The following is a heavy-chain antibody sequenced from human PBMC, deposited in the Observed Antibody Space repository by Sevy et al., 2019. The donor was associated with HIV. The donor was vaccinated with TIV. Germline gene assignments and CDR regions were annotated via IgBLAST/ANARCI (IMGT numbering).Heavy chain of an antibody. D-gene: IGHD2-15*01. CDR2: IKSKTDGGTT. CDR3: TTVSTDCGGSCYFSAYYYGMDV. Sequence: GGSLRLSCAASGFTFSNAWMSWVRQAPGKGLEWVGRIKSKTDGGTTDYAAPVKGRFTISRDDSKNTLYLQMNSLKTEDTAVYYCTTVSTDCGGSCYFSAYYYGMDVWGQGTTVTVSS. J-gene: IGHJ6*02. CDR1: GFTFSNAW. V-gene: IGHV3-15*01.